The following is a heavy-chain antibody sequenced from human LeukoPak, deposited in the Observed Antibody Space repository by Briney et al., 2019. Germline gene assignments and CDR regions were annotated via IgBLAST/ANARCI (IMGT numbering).Heavy chain of an antibody. V-gene: IGHV3-21*01. CDR2: ISSSSSYI. D-gene: IGHD3-10*01. Sequence: GGSLRLSCAASGFSFKDTGMNWVRQAPGKGLEWVSSISSSSSYIYYADSVKGRFTISRDNAKNSLYLQMNSLRAEDTAVYYCARDGGSGSTYYWGQGTLVTVSS. CDR1: GFSFKDTG. J-gene: IGHJ4*02. CDR3: ARDGGSGSTYY.